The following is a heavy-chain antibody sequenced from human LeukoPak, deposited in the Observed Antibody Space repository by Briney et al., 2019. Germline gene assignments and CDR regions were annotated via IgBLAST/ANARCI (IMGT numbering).Heavy chain of an antibody. CDR2: IYYSGST. D-gene: IGHD2-2*01. CDR1: GGSITSSNYF. J-gene: IGHJ4*02. CDR3: ARDSCSSTSCRRKFDN. Sequence: SVTLSLTCTVSGGSITSSNYFWGWIRPSPGKGLEWIGSIYYSGSTYYNPSLKSRVTISVETSKIQFSLKLSSVTAADSAVYYCARDSCSSTSCRRKFDNWGQGTLVTVSS. V-gene: IGHV4-39*07.